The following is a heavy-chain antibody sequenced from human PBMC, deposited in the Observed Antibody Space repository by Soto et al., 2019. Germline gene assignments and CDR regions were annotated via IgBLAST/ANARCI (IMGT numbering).Heavy chain of an antibody. V-gene: IGHV3-21*01. D-gene: IGHD6-19*01. Sequence: EVQLVESGGGLVKPGGSLRLSCAASGFTFSSYSMNWVRQAPGKGLEWVSSISSSSSYIYYSDSVKGRFTISRDNAKNSLYLQMNSLRAEDTAVYYCALEALLYSSGWYDYWGQGTLVTVSS. J-gene: IGHJ4*02. CDR1: GFTFSSYS. CDR3: ALEALLYSSGWYDY. CDR2: ISSSSSYI.